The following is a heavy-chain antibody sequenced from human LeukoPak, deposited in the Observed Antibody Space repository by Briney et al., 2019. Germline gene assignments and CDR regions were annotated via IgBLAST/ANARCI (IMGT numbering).Heavy chain of an antibody. V-gene: IGHV1-2*02. Sequence: ASVKVSCKAPGYSFIGYYMHWMRQAPGQGLEWLGWINPNSGATNYPQTFQGRVTITRDTSISTASMELSSLTSDDTAIYYCARDLTSDAFDVWGQGTMITVSS. CDR2: INPNSGAT. CDR1: GYSFIGYY. CDR3: ARDLTSDAFDV. J-gene: IGHJ3*01.